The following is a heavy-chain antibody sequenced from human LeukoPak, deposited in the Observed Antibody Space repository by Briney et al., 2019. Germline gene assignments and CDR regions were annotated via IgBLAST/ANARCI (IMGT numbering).Heavy chain of an antibody. CDR3: ARSVSSTSWEFDY. D-gene: IGHD2-2*01. CDR1: GFTFSSYS. CDR2: ISSSSGYI. J-gene: IGHJ4*02. V-gene: IGHV3-21*01. Sequence: GGSLRLSCAASGFTFSSYSMNWVRQAPGKGLEWVSSISSSSGYIYYADSVKGRFTISRDNAKNSLYLQMNSLRAEDTAVYYCARSVSSTSWEFDYWGQGTLVTVSS.